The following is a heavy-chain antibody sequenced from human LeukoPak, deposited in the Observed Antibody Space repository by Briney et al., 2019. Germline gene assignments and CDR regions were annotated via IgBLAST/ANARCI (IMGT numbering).Heavy chain of an antibody. Sequence: SETLSLTCAVYGGSSSGYYWSWIRQPPGKGLEWIGEINHSGSTNYNPSLKSRVTISVDTSKNQFSLKLSSVTAADTAVYYCARGWPPKYYYGSGPYWGLDYWGQGTLVTVSS. CDR3: ARGWPPKYYYGSGPYWGLDY. V-gene: IGHV4-34*01. D-gene: IGHD3-10*01. J-gene: IGHJ4*02. CDR2: INHSGST. CDR1: GGSSSGYY.